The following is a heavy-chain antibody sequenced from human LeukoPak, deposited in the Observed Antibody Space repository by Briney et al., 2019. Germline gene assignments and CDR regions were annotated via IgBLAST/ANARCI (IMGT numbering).Heavy chain of an antibody. CDR3: AGGNSSGYKSAFDY. V-gene: IGHV4-59*08. J-gene: IGHJ4*02. CDR1: GGSVSSYY. Sequence: SETLSLTCTVSGGSVSSYYWSWIRQPPGKGLEWIGYIYYSGSTNYNPSLKSQVTISVDTSKNQFSLKLSSVTAADTAVYYCAGGNSSGYKSAFDYWGQGTLVTVSS. D-gene: IGHD3-22*01. CDR2: IYYSGST.